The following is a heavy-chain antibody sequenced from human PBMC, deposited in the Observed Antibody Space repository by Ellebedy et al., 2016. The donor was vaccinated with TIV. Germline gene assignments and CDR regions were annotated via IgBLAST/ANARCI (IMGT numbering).Heavy chain of an antibody. V-gene: IGHV3-30*18. CDR1: GFLFNNYG. Sequence: GGSLRLXXGVSGFLFNNYGMHRVREVLGEGPEWLAAISYHGMWNHFIDSVKGRFTISRDNSGNTLYLQMHSLTVDDTAVYYCAKEDNWIGYLIIDNWGQGTLVTVSS. J-gene: IGHJ4*02. CDR3: AKEDNWIGYLIIDN. CDR2: ISYHGMWN. D-gene: IGHD3-3*01.